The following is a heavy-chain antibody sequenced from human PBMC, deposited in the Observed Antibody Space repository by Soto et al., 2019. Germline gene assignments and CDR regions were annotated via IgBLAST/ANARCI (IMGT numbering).Heavy chain of an antibody. CDR1: GFSSSNYA. J-gene: IGHJ6*02. Sequence: EVQLLESGGGLVQPGGSLRLSCAASGFSSSNYAVTWVRQAPGKGLEWVSAISASGGSTYYADSVKGRFTISRDNSKNTVQLEMNSLRAEDTAVYYCAKRLWSGSNSVGNGMDVWGQGTTVTVSS. CDR2: ISASGGST. CDR3: AKRLWSGSNSVGNGMDV. D-gene: IGHD3-3*01. V-gene: IGHV3-23*01.